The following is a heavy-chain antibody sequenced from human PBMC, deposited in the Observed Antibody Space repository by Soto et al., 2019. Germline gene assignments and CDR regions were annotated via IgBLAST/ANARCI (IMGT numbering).Heavy chain of an antibody. V-gene: IGHV3-7*03. Sequence: GGSLRLSCAVSGFSFGSYWMSWVRQSPGKGLEWLASIKDDGSERYYLDSVKGRFTISRDNAKDSLSLQMNSLRGEDTAFYYCARDVGPVTIFGEALSGYFDFWGQGTLVTVSS. CDR3: ARDVGPVTIFGEALSGYFDF. CDR2: IKDDGSER. J-gene: IGHJ4*02. D-gene: IGHD3-3*01. CDR1: GFSFGSYW.